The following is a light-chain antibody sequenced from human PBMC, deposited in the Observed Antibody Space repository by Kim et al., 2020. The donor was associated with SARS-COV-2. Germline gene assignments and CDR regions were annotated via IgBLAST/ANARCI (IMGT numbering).Light chain of an antibody. Sequence: VAPGEGVTLSFRASSSICNTLAWAQHKPGQAPRLLIYGASTPARGIPAGFSGTGYGTGFTLTISRLESEDFAVYFCQQYNKWPIYTFGQGTKL. J-gene: IGKJ2*01. CDR1: SSICNT. V-gene: IGKV3-15*01. CDR2: GAS. CDR3: QQYNKWPIYT.